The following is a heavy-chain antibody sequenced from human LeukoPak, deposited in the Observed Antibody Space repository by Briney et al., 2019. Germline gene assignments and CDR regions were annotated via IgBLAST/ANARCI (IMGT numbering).Heavy chain of an antibody. CDR1: GYTFTGYY. V-gene: IGHV1-2*02. D-gene: IGHD5-24*01. CDR3: ARLRLVRDGYNFYFDY. CDR2: INPNSGGT. J-gene: IGHJ4*02. Sequence: ASVKVSCKASGYTFTGYYMHWVRQAPGQGLEWMGWINPNSGGTNYAQKFQGRVTMTRDTSISTAYMELSRLRSDDTAVYYCARLRLVRDGYNFYFDYWGQGTLVTVSS.